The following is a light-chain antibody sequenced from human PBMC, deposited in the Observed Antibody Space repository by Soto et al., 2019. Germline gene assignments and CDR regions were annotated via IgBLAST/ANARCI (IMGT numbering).Light chain of an antibody. CDR1: QSVSSR. CDR2: GAS. CDR3: QHYAHNSPIT. V-gene: IGKV3-20*01. Sequence: EIVLTHSPGTLSLSPGEGATLSCSASQSVSSRLAWYQQRPGQAPRLLISGASSRATGIPDRFSGSGSGTDFTLTISRLEPEDFALYYCQHYAHNSPITFGQGTRLEIK. J-gene: IGKJ5*01.